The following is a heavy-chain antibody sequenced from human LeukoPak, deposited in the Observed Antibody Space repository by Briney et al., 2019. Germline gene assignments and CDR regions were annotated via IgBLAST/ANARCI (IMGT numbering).Heavy chain of an antibody. CDR1: GFTLTNYG. CDR3: ATGTDSSGWS. D-gene: IGHD6-19*01. V-gene: IGHV3-23*01. CDR2: ISGSGDTT. Sequence: PGGSLRLSCAASGFTLTNYGMSWVRQAPGKGLEGVSAISGSGDTTLYADSVKGRLTISRDNSKKTLYLQMNSLRTEDTAVYYCATGTDSSGWSWGQGTLVTVSS. J-gene: IGHJ4*02.